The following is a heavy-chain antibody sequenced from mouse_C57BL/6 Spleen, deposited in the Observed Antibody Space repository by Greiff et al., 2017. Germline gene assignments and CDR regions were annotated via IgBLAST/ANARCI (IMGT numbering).Heavy chain of an antibody. Sequence: EVMLVESGPELVKPGASVKMSCKASGYTFTDYNMHWVKQSHGKSLEWIGYINPNNGGTSYNQKFKGKATLTVNKSSSTAYMELRSLTSEDSAVYYCAREDYCGSYWYFDVWGTGTTVTVSS. CDR1: GYTFTDYN. CDR3: AREDYCGSYWYFDV. J-gene: IGHJ1*03. V-gene: IGHV1-22*01. CDR2: INPNNGGT. D-gene: IGHD1-1*01.